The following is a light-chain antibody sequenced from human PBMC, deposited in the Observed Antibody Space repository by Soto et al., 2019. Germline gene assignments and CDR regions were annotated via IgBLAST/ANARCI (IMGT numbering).Light chain of an antibody. V-gene: IGKV3-11*01. CDR2: ATS. CDR1: QSIGNY. J-gene: IGKJ3*01. CDR3: QQRSSWPFT. Sequence: EVVLTQSPATLSLSPGEGATLSCRASQSIGNYLAWYQQKPGQAARLLIYATSNRATGLPARCSGSGSGTVFTLTIGSLEPEDFAVYYCQQRSSWPFTFGPGTKVDI.